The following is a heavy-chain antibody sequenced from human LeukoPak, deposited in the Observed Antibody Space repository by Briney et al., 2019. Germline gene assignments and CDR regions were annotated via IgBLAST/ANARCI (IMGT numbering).Heavy chain of an antibody. J-gene: IGHJ6*03. CDR2: IIPILGIA. CDR1: GGTFRSYT. Sequence: SVKVSCKASGGTFRSYTISRVRQAPGQGLEWMGRIIPILGIANYAQKFQGRVTITADKSTSTAYMELSSLRSEDTAVYYCARVGVVPAENYYYMDVWGKGTTVTVSS. CDR3: ARVGVVPAENYYYMDV. D-gene: IGHD2-2*01. V-gene: IGHV1-69*02.